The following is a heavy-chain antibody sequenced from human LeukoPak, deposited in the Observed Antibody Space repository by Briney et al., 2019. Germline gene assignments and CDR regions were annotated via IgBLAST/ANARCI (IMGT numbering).Heavy chain of an antibody. V-gene: IGHV4-59*01. D-gene: IGHD1-1*01. CDR2: INYSGST. CDR1: GGSITNSY. Sequence: SETLSLTCTVSGGSITNSYWNWIRQSPGKGLEWIGYINYSGSTNYNPSLKSRVTISVDTSKNQFSLKLNSVTAADTAVYFCARDPLSTNDFDIWGQGTMVTVSS. J-gene: IGHJ3*02. CDR3: ARDPLSTNDFDI.